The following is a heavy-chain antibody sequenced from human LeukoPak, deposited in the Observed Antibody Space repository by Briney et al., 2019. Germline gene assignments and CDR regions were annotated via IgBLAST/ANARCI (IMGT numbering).Heavy chain of an antibody. J-gene: IGHJ5*02. CDR1: GGTFSSYA. CDR3: APSRYCSGGSCYISNWFDP. CDR2: IIPIFGTA. Sequence: SVKVSCKASGGTFSSYAISWVRQAPGQGLEWMGGIIPIFGTANYAQKFQGRVTITADESTSTAYMELSSLRSEDTAVYYCAPSRYCSGGSCYISNWFDPWGQGALVTVSS. V-gene: IGHV1-69*13. D-gene: IGHD2-15*01.